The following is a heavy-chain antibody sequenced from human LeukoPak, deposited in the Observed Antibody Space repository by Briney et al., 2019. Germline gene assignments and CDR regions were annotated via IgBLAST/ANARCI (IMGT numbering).Heavy chain of an antibody. CDR1: GGSISSYY. CDR3: ARSPLSGSWAYYFDY. V-gene: IGHV4-4*07. Sequence: SETLSLTCTVSGGSISSYYWSWIRQPAGKGLEWIGRIYTSGSTNYNPSLKSRVTMSVDTSKNQFSLKLSSVTAADTAVYYCARSPLSGSWAYYFDYWGQGTLVTVSS. CDR2: IYTSGST. J-gene: IGHJ4*02. D-gene: IGHD6-13*01.